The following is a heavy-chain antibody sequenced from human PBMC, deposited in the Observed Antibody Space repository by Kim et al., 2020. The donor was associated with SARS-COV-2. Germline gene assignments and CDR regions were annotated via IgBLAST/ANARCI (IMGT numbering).Heavy chain of an antibody. Sequence: SETLSLTCTVSGGSISSGGYYWSWIRQHPGKGLEWIGYIYYSGSTYYNPSLKSRVTISVDTSKNQFSLKLSSVTAADTAVYYCARMTLANYYGSGRSYYYGMDVWGQGTTVTVSS. D-gene: IGHD3-10*01. CDR3: ARMTLANYYGSGRSYYYGMDV. CDR1: GGSISSGGYY. J-gene: IGHJ6*02. CDR2: IYYSGST. V-gene: IGHV4-31*03.